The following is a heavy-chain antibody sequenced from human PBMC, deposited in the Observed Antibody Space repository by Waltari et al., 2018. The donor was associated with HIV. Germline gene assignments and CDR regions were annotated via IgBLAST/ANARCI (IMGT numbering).Heavy chain of an antibody. D-gene: IGHD2-2*01. J-gene: IGHJ6*02. CDR2: MNPNSVNT. Sequence: QVQLVQSGAEVKKPGASVKVSCKASGYTFTSYDINWVRQATGQGLEWMGWMNPNSVNTGYAQKFQGRVTMTRNTSISTAYMELSSLRSEDTAVYYCARVCSSTSCYGMDVWGQGTTVTVSS. V-gene: IGHV1-8*01. CDR1: GYTFTSYD. CDR3: ARVCSSTSCYGMDV.